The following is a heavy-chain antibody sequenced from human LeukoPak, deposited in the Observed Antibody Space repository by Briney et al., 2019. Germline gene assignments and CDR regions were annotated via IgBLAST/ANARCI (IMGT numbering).Heavy chain of an antibody. V-gene: IGHV1-69*04. CDR2: IIPILGIA. CDR1: GYTFINYD. Sequence: SVTVSFKASGYTFINYDINWVRQAPGQGLEWMGRIIPILGIANYAQKFQGRVTITADKSTSTAYMELSSLRSEDTAVYYCARYSQLLWFGELSSYYYGMDVWGQGTTVTVSS. D-gene: IGHD3-10*01. CDR3: ARYSQLLWFGELSSYYYGMDV. J-gene: IGHJ6*02.